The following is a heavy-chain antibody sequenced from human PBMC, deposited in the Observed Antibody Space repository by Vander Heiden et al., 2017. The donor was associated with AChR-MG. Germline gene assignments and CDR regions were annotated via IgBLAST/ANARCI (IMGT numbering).Heavy chain of an antibody. Sequence: QAQPLASGGGAVTAGRSLSLSCAAPGLTSSSYGMHWVRQAPGKGLEWVAVIWYDGSNKYYADSVKGQSTISRDNSKNTLYLQMNSLRAEDTAVYYCARDHYDSSGYDYYYYYMDVWGKGTTVTVSS. CDR1: GLTSSSYG. J-gene: IGHJ6*03. D-gene: IGHD3-22*01. CDR3: ARDHYDSSGYDYYYYYMDV. V-gene: IGHV3-33*01. CDR2: IWYDGSNK.